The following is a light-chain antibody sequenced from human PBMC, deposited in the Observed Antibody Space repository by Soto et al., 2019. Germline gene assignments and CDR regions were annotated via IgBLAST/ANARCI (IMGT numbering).Light chain of an antibody. J-gene: IGLJ2*01. CDR3: SARDDSLSGVV. CDR1: SSNIGGNH. V-gene: IGLV1-47*01. Sequence: QSVLTQPPSTSGTPGQRVTISCSGSSSNIGGNHVYLYQQFPGMAPKLLMYRSDQRPTGVPDRFSGSKSGTSASLAISGLRSDDEADYYCSARDDSLSGVVFGGGTKLTVL. CDR2: RSD.